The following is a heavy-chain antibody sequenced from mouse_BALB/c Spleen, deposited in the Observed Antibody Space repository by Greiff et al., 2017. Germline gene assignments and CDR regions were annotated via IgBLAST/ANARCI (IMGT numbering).Heavy chain of an antibody. J-gene: IGHJ2*01. V-gene: IGHV5-6-5*01. Sequence: EVQGVESGGGLVKPGGSLKLSCAASGFTFSSYAMSWVRQTPEKRLEWVASISSGGSTYYPDSVKGRFTISRDNARNNLYLQMSSLRSEDTAMYYCARLGNDGYFDYWGQGTTLTVSS. CDR2: ISSGGST. D-gene: IGHD2-3*01. CDR1: GFTFSSYA. CDR3: ARLGNDGYFDY.